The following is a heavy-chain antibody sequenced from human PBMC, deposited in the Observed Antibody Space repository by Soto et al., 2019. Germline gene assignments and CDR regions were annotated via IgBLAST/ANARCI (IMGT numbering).Heavy chain of an antibody. Sequence: ETLSLTCTVSGGSISSYYWSWIRQPPGKGLERIGYIYYSGSTNYNPSIKNRINKTIEKSKKQFSLKLSYVNAADMAVFYCARDNRISGYDFPYFDYWGQGTLVTVSS. J-gene: IGHJ4*02. CDR3: ARDNRISGYDFPYFDY. CDR1: GGSISSYY. D-gene: IGHD5-12*01. CDR2: IYYSGST. V-gene: IGHV4-59*01.